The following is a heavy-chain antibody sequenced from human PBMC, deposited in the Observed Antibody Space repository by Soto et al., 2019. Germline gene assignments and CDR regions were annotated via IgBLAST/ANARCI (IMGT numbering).Heavy chain of an antibody. J-gene: IGHJ4*02. CDR1: GGSISNYY. Sequence: NPSETLSLTCTVSGGSISNYYWTWIRQPPGKGLEWIGYIYHTGSTNYNPSLNSRVTISLDTSKHQFSLKLTSVTAADTAVYYCAALGSVFRAVDYWGQGTLVTVSS. CDR2: IYHTGST. D-gene: IGHD3-10*01. CDR3: AALGSVFRAVDY. V-gene: IGHV4-59*01.